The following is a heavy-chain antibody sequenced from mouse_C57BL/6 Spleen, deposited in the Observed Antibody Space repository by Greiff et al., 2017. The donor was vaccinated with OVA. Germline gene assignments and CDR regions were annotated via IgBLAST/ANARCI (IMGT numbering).Heavy chain of an antibody. V-gene: IGHV1-55*01. CDR2: IYPGSGST. CDR3: ARSRYSSGYFAY. Sequence: QVQLQQPGAELVKPGASVKMSCKASGYTFTSYWITWVKQRPGQGLEWIGDIYPGSGSTNYNEKFKSKATLTVDTSSSTAYMQLSSLTSEDSAVYYCARSRYSSGYFAYWGQGTLVTVFA. D-gene: IGHD3-2*02. J-gene: IGHJ3*01. CDR1: GYTFTSYW.